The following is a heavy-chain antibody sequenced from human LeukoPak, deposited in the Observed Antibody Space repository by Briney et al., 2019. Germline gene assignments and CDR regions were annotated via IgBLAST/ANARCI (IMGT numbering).Heavy chain of an antibody. Sequence: SQTLSLTCAISGDSVSSNSAAWNWIRQSPSRGLEWLGRTYYRSKWYNDYAVSVKSRITINPDTSNNQFSLQLNSVTPEDTAVYYCARAFIIAPTGRGYYSYGLDVWGQGTTVTVSS. CDR2: TYYRSKWYN. D-gene: IGHD6-13*01. CDR3: ARAFIIAPTGRGYYSYGLDV. V-gene: IGHV6-1*01. CDR1: GDSVSSNSAA. J-gene: IGHJ6*02.